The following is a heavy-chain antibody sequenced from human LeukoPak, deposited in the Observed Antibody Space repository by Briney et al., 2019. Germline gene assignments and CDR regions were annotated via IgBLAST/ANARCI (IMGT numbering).Heavy chain of an antibody. CDR2: IYYSGTT. V-gene: IGHV4-39*01. D-gene: IGHD6-13*01. Sequence: SETLSLTCSVSGGSLSSNAFYWGWVRQPPGRGLEWIGSIYYSGTTFYNPSLESRVTMSADTSKNQFSLKVTSVTAADTAVYFCARQSGPYSSRWFDFWGQGTLVTVSS. CDR3: ARQSGPYSSRWFDF. CDR1: GGSLSSNAFY. J-gene: IGHJ4*02.